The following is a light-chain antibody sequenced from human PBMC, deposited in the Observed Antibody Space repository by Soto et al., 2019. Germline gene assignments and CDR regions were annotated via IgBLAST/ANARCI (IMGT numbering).Light chain of an antibody. CDR2: GTS. V-gene: IGKV3-15*01. Sequence: EIVMTQSPATLSVSPGQRATPSCRASQSVSTNLAWYQQKPGQAPRLLIYGTSTRATGIPGRFSGSGSGTEFTLTISSLQSEDFGVYYCQQYNHWWTFGQGTKVEIK. CDR1: QSVSTN. CDR3: QQYNHWWT. J-gene: IGKJ1*01.